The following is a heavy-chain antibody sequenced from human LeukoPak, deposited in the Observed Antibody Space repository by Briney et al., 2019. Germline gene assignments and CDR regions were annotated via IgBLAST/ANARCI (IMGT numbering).Heavy chain of an antibody. Sequence: SETLSLTCTVSGGSISSSSYYWGWIRQPPGKGLEWIGSIYYSGSTYYNPSLKSRVTISVDTSKNQFSLKLSSVTAADTAVYYCARAIEVGAMTPFDYWGQGTLVAVSS. CDR1: GGSISSSSYY. V-gene: IGHV4-39*07. D-gene: IGHD1-26*01. CDR3: ARAIEVGAMTPFDY. J-gene: IGHJ4*02. CDR2: IYYSGST.